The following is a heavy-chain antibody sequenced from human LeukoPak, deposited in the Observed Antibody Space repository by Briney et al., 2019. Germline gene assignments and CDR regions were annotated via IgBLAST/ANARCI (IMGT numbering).Heavy chain of an antibody. J-gene: IGHJ5*02. CDR3: AREYCSSTSCYVFRLGWFDP. V-gene: IGHV3-30*04. CDR1: GFTFSSYA. D-gene: IGHD2-2*01. CDR2: ISYDGSNK. Sequence: RPGGSLRLSCAASGFTFSSYAMHWVRQAPGKGLEWVAVISYDGSNKYYADSVKGRFTISRDNSKNTLYLQMNSLRAEDTAVYYCAREYCSSTSCYVFRLGWFDPWGQGTLVTVSS.